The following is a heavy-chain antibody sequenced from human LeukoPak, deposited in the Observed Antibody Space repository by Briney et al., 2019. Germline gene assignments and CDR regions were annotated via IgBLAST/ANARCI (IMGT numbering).Heavy chain of an antibody. CDR2: INHSGST. CDR1: GFTFSSYA. J-gene: IGHJ6*03. Sequence: PGGSLRLSCAASGFTFSSYAMSWVRQAPGKGLEWIGEINHSGSTNYNPSLKSRVTISVDTSKNQFSLKLSSVTAADTAVYYCARRRRVLPMDVWGKGTTVTISS. V-gene: IGHV4-34*01. CDR3: ARRRRVLPMDV. D-gene: IGHD3-10*01.